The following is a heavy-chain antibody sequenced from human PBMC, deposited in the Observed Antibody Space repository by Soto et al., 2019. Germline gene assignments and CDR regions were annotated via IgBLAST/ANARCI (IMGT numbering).Heavy chain of an antibody. CDR3: ARGGVIYYYYGMDV. Sequence: GASVKVSCKASGYTFTGYYMHWVRQAPGQGLEWKGWINPNSGGTNYAQKFQGWVTMTRDTSISTAYMELSRLRSDDTAVYYCARGGVIYYYYGMDVWGQGTTVTVSS. J-gene: IGHJ6*02. V-gene: IGHV1-2*04. D-gene: IGHD3-10*01. CDR1: GYTFTGYY. CDR2: INPNSGGT.